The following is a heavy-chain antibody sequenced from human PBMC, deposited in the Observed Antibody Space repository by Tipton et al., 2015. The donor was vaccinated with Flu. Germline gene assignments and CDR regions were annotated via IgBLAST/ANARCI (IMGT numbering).Heavy chain of an antibody. CDR3: ARRDYSNYVSEPKNWFDP. J-gene: IGHJ5*02. CDR2: IFHSGNA. V-gene: IGHV4-38-2*01. CDR1: GFSIRSSNYC. Sequence: LRLSCAVSGFSIRSSNYCWGWIRQPPGKGLEWIGNIFHSGNAYHNPSPKSRVTISVDTSKNQVSLKLSSVTAADTAVYYCARRDYSNYVSEPKNWFDPWGQGALVTVSS. D-gene: IGHD4-11*01.